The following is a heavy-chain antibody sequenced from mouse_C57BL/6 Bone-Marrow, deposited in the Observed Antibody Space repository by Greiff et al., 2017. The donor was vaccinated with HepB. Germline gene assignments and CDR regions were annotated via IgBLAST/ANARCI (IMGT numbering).Heavy chain of an antibody. Sequence: LVESGPELVKPGASVKISCKASGYAFSSSWMNWVKQRPGKGLEWIGRIYPGDGDTNYNGKFKGKATLTADKSSSTAYMQLSSLTSEDSAVYFCAAYLLLRYEYFDVWGTGTTVTVSS. CDR2: IYPGDGDT. J-gene: IGHJ1*03. V-gene: IGHV1-82*01. CDR1: GYAFSSSW. D-gene: IGHD1-1*01. CDR3: AAYLLLRYEYFDV.